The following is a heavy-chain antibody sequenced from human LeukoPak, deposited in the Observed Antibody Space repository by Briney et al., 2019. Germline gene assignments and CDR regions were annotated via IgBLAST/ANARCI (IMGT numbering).Heavy chain of an antibody. V-gene: IGHV1-58*02. CDR2: IVVGSGNT. D-gene: IGHD2-8*01. J-gene: IGHJ5*01. Sequence: EASVKVSCKASGFTVTSSAMQWVRQARGQRLEWIGWIVVGSGNTNYAQKFQERVTITRDMSTSTAYMELSSLRPEDTAVYYYSSRYCPNGVGYNGFDSWGQGTLVTVSS. CDR3: SSRYCPNGVGYNGFDS. CDR1: GFTVTSSA.